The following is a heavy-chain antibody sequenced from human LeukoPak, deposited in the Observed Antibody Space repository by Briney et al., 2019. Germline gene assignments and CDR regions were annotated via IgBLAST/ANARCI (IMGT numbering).Heavy chain of an antibody. Sequence: KASETLSLTCAVYGGSFSGYYWSWIRQPPGKGLEWIGEINHSGSTNYNPSLKSRVTISVDTSKNQFSLKLSSVTAADTAVYYCARDGTYYYDSSGYFGYDPWGQGTLVTVSS. D-gene: IGHD3-22*01. CDR1: GGSFSGYY. V-gene: IGHV4-34*01. CDR2: INHSGST. CDR3: ARDGTYYYDSSGYFGYDP. J-gene: IGHJ5*02.